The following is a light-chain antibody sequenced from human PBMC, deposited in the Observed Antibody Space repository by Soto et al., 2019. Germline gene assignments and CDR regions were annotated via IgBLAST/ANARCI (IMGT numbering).Light chain of an antibody. CDR3: QQYNSFPT. J-gene: IGKJ1*01. Sequence: DIQLTQSPSTLSASVGDRVTITCRASQSVSSWLAWYQQKPGRAPRLLIYDASKLEAGVPSRFSGSGSETELSLTISSLQPDDFATYFCQQYNSFPTFGQGTKV. CDR1: QSVSSW. CDR2: DAS. V-gene: IGKV1-5*01.